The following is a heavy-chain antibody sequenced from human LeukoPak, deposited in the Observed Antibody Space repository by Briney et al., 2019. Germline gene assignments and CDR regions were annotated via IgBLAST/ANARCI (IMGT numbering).Heavy chain of an antibody. Sequence: GASVKVSCKASGYTFTGYYMHWVRQAPGQGLEWMGWINPNSGGTNYAQKFQGRVTMTRDTSISTAYMELSRLRSDDTAVYYCARVHSGYFPIFDYWGQGTLVTVSS. V-gene: IGHV1-2*02. CDR1: GYTFTGYY. D-gene: IGHD3-22*01. J-gene: IGHJ4*02. CDR3: ARVHSGYFPIFDY. CDR2: INPNSGGT.